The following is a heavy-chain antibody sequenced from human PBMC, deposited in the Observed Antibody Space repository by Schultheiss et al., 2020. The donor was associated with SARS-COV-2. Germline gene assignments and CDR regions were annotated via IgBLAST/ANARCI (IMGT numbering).Heavy chain of an antibody. CDR2: IFSNDEK. V-gene: IGHV2-26*01. J-gene: IGHJ4*02. CDR3: ARIISYDFWSGYYSLFDY. CDR1: GFSLSTSGVG. Sequence: SGPTLVKPTQTLTLTCTFSGFSLSTSGVGVGWIRQPPGKALEWLAHIFSNDEKSYSTSLKSRLTISKDTSKSQVVLTMTNMDPVDTATYYCARIISYDFWSGYYSLFDYWGQGTLVTVSS. D-gene: IGHD3-3*01.